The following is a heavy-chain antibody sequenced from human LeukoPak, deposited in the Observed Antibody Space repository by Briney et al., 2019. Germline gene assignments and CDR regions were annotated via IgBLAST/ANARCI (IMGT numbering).Heavy chain of an antibody. V-gene: IGHV4-39*07. CDR3: ARGALNYYGSGSYPNWFDP. J-gene: IGHJ5*02. Sequence: SETLSLTCTVSGGSISSSSYYWGWIRQPPGKGLEWIGSIYYSGSTYYNPSLKSRVTISVDTSKNQFSLQLNSVTSEDTAVYYCARGALNYYGSGSYPNWFDPWGQGTLVTVSS. CDR2: IYYSGST. CDR1: GGSISSSSYY. D-gene: IGHD3-10*01.